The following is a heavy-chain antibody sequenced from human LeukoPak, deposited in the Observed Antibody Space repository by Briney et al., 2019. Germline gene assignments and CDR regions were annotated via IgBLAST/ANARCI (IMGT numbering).Heavy chain of an antibody. CDR2: INPSGGST. CDR1: GYTFTSYG. Sequence: ASVKVSCKASGYTFTSYGISWVRQAPGQGLEWVGIINPSGGSTSYAQKFQGRVTMTRDTSTSTVYMELSSLRSEDAAVYYCARDHGYGYVSFCGYWGQGTLVTVSS. V-gene: IGHV1-46*01. D-gene: IGHD5-18*01. J-gene: IGHJ4*02. CDR3: ARDHGYGYVSFCGY.